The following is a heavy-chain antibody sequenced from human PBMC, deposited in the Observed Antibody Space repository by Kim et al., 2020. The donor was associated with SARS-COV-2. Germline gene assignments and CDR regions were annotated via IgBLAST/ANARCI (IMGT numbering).Heavy chain of an antibody. D-gene: IGHD2-15*01. J-gene: IGHJ4*02. V-gene: IGHV3-30*02. CDR3: AKRKDGSNYYFDY. Sequence: YADTVKGRLTISRDNSKNTLYLQMNSLGVEDTAVYYCAKRKDGSNYYFDYWGQGTLVTVSS.